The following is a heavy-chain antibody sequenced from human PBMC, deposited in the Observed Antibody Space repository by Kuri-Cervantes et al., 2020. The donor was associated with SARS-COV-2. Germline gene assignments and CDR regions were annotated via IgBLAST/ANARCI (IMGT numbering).Heavy chain of an antibody. CDR2: ISGSGGST. J-gene: IGHJ4*02. D-gene: IGHD3-22*01. CDR3: ASDLYDSSGYYFGTDY. V-gene: IGHV3-23*01. CDR1: GFTFSSYV. Sequence: GESLKISCAASGFTFSSYVMSWVRQAPGKGLEWVSAISGSGGSTYYADSVKGRFTISRDNAKNSLYLQMNSLRAEDTAVYYCASDLYDSSGYYFGTDYWGQGTLVTVSS.